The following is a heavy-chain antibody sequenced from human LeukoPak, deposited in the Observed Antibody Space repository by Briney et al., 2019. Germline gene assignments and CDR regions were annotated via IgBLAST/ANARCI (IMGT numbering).Heavy chain of an antibody. CDR3: AREGVTTVVTPYSRNAHYYYYYMDV. CDR1: GFTFDDYG. Sequence: PGGSLRLSCAASGFTFDDYGMSWVRQAPGKGLEWVSGINWNGGSTGYADSVKGRFTISRDNAKNSLYLQMNSLRAEDTALYYCAREGVTTVVTPYSRNAHYYYYYMDVWGKGTTVTVSS. D-gene: IGHD4-23*01. V-gene: IGHV3-20*04. CDR2: INWNGGST. J-gene: IGHJ6*03.